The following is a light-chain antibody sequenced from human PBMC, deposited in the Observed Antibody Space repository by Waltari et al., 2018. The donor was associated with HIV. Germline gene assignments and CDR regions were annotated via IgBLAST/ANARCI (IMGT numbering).Light chain of an antibody. CDR3: QQSFSGPRT. CDR1: QGIRNS. V-gene: IGKV1-NL1*01. CDR2: GAS. J-gene: IGKJ4*01. Sequence: DIQMTQSPSSLSASVGYRVTIPCRANQGIRNSLAWYQQKPGKAPNLLLYGASTLESGVPSRFSGSGSGTDDTFTISSLQPEDVATYYCQQSFSGPRTFGQGTKVEIK.